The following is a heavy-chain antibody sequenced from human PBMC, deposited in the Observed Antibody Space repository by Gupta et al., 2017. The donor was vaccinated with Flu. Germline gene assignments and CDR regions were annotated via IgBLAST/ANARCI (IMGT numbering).Heavy chain of an antibody. CDR3: ARALSIAVAGDYYYYYGMDV. J-gene: IGHJ6*02. D-gene: IGHD6-19*01. Sequence: QLQLQESGPGLVKPSETLSLTCTVSGGSISSSSYYWGWIRQPPGKGLEWIGSIYYSGSTYYNPSLKSRVTISVDTSKNQFSLKLSSVTAADTAVYYCARALSIAVAGDYYYYYGMDVWGQGTTVTVSS. CDR2: IYYSGST. V-gene: IGHV4-39*01. CDR1: GGSISSSSYY.